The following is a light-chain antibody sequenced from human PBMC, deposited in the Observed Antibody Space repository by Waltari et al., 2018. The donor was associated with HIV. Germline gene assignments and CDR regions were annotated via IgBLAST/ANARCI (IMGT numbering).Light chain of an antibody. J-gene: IGLJ1*01. CDR3: ATWDDNLNTYV. CDR2: SND. V-gene: IGLV1-47*01. CDR1: TLTIGANS. Sequence: QSVLSQPPSMAGAPDQRVTLPWSGDTLTIGANSPHSCQHGPAAAPKLFIFSNDRRPSGVPRRVSGSKAGTSAYLAISGLRPEDEADYYCATWDDNLNTYVFGPGTRLSVL.